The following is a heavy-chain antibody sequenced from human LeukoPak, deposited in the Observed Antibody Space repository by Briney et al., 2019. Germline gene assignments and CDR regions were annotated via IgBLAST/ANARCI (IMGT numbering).Heavy chain of an antibody. D-gene: IGHD6-19*01. V-gene: IGHV3-23*01. CDR2: ISGSGGST. CDR3: ANFLHAVAADNWFDP. Sequence: GGSLRLSCAASGFTFSSYAMSWVRQAPGKGLEWVSAISGSGGSTYHADSVKGRFTISRDNSKNTLYLQMNSLRAEDTAVYYCANFLHAVAADNWFDPWGQGTLVTVSS. CDR1: GFTFSSYA. J-gene: IGHJ5*02.